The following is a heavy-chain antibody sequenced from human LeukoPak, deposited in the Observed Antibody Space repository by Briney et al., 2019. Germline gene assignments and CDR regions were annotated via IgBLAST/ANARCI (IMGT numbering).Heavy chain of an antibody. CDR2: IYPDGSK. CDR3: ARTNPVYGDYDY. Sequence: GGSLRLSCAVSGLTVTDNYMIWVRQAPGKGRECVSVIYPDGSKYHADPVKGRFTLSRGNSKNTLFLQMNTLRADDTAVYHCARTNPVYGDYDYWGQGTLVTVSS. J-gene: IGHJ4*02. CDR1: GLTVTDNY. V-gene: IGHV3-53*01. D-gene: IGHD4-17*01.